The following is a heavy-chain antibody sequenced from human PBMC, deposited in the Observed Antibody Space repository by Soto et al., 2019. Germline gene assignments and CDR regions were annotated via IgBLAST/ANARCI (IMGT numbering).Heavy chain of an antibody. Sequence: QVQLQESGPGLVKPSRTLSLTCTVSGGSISSGGYYWSWIRQHPGKGLEWIGYIYYSGSTYYNPSLKSRVTISVDTSKNQFSLKLSSVTAADTAVYYCARADYGDYNWYFDLWGRGTLVTVSS. J-gene: IGHJ2*01. CDR3: ARADYGDYNWYFDL. CDR2: IYYSGST. CDR1: GGSISSGGYY. D-gene: IGHD4-17*01. V-gene: IGHV4-31*03.